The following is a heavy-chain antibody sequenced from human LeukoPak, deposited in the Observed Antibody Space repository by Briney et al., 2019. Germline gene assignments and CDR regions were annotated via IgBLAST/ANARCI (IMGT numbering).Heavy chain of an antibody. V-gene: IGHV1-46*01. CDR1: GYTFTSYY. CDR2: INPSGGST. D-gene: IGHD6-19*01. Sequence: ASVKVSCKASGYTFTSYYMHWVRQAPGQELEWMGIINPSGGSTSYAQKFQGRVTMTRDTSTSTVYMELSSLRSEDTAVYYCARDKGSVAQRWYFDLWGRGTLVTVSS. J-gene: IGHJ2*01. CDR3: ARDKGSVAQRWYFDL.